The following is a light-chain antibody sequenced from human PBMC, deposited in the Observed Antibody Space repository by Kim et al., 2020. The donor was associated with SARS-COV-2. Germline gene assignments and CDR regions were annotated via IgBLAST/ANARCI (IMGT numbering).Light chain of an antibody. V-gene: IGKV3-20*01. CDR1: QSVSSSY. CDR2: GAS. CDR3: QQYGSSPNT. J-gene: IGKJ1*01. Sequence: SPGERDTLSCRASQSVSSSYLAWYQKNPGQAPRLLTYGASSRATGIPDRFSCSGSETDFTFTISRLEPEDFAVYYCQQYGSSPNTFGQGTKVDIK.